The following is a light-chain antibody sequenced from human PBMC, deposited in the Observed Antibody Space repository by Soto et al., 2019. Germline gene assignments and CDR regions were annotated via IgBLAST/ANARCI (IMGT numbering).Light chain of an antibody. Sequence: QSALTQPASASGSPGQSITMSCTGTNNDVGGYESVSWYQQHTGRAPKLIIFDVSNRPSGVSGRVSGSKFGNTASLTISGLQAEDEADYYCSSYTSSGLYVFGTGTKLTVL. CDR2: DVS. CDR3: SSYTSSGLYV. V-gene: IGLV2-14*03. J-gene: IGLJ1*01. CDR1: NNDVGGYES.